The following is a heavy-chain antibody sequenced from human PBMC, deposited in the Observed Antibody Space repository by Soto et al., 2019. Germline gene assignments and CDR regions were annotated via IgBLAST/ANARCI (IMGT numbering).Heavy chain of an antibody. D-gene: IGHD2-2*01. CDR2: ISYDGSNK. Sequence: GGSLRLSCAASGFTFSSYGMHWVRQAPGEVLEWVAVISYDGSNKYYADSVKGRFTISRDNSKNTLYLQMNSLRAEDTAVYYCASSIVVVPAEGVAYDYWGQGTLVNVSS. CDR3: ASSIVVVPAEGVAYDY. V-gene: IGHV3-30*03. CDR1: GFTFSSYG. J-gene: IGHJ4*02.